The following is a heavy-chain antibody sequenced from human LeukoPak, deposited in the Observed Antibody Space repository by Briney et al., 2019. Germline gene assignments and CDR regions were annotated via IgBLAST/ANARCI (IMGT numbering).Heavy chain of an antibody. J-gene: IGHJ6*02. Sequence: GRSLRLSCAASGFTFNDYARHWVRQAPGKGLEWVSGVNWNSASIGYADSVKGRFTISRDNAKNSLYLQMNSLTAEHTALYYCAKDGSSYGDYQIDYGMDVWGQGTTVTVSS. D-gene: IGHD4-17*01. V-gene: IGHV3-9*01. CDR3: AKDGSSYGDYQIDYGMDV. CDR2: VNWNSASI. CDR1: GFTFNDYA.